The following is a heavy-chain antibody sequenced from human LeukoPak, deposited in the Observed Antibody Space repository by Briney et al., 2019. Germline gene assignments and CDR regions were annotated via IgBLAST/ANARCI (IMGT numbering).Heavy chain of an antibody. J-gene: IGHJ4*02. CDR2: ISGNGGNT. V-gene: IGHV3-43*02. CDR1: GFTFDDYA. Sequence: GGSLRLSCAASGFTFDDYAMHWVRQVPGKGLEWVSLISGNGGNTYYADSVKGRFTISRDNSKNTLYLQMNSLRAEDTAVYYCARDGQGATNFDYWGQGTLVTVSS. D-gene: IGHD1-26*01. CDR3: ARDGQGATNFDY.